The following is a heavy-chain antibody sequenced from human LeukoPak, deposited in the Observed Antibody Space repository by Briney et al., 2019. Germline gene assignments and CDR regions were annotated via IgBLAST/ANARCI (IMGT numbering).Heavy chain of an antibody. CDR2: INPNSGGT. V-gene: IGHV1-2*02. CDR3: ARQRGSYNWSYDY. CDR1: GYTFTGYY. D-gene: IGHD1-26*01. Sequence: ASVKVSCKASGYTFTGYYMHWVRQAPGQGLEWMGWINPNSGGTNYAQKFQGRATMTRDTSISTAYMELSRLRSDDTAVYYCARQRGSYNWSYDYWGQGTLVTVSS. J-gene: IGHJ4*02.